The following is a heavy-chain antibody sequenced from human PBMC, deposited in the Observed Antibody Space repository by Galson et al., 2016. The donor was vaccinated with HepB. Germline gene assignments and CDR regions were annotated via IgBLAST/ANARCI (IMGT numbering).Heavy chain of an antibody. CDR1: GFTFSIYA. V-gene: IGHV3-23*01. J-gene: IGHJ4*02. D-gene: IGHD5-12*01. Sequence: SLRLSCAASGFTFSIYATSWVRQAPGKGLEWVSAISGSGGTTYYADSVKGRFTITRDNSKTTQYLQMNSLSAEDTAVYYCAKLRVATINPGNFDYWGQGTLVTVSS. CDR3: AKLRVATINPGNFDY. CDR2: ISGSGGTT.